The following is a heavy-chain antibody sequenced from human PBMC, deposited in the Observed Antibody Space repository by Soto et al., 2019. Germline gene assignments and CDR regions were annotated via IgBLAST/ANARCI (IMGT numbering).Heavy chain of an antibody. CDR1: GFTFSSYG. Sequence: GGSLRLSCAASGFTFSSYGMHWVRQAPGKGLEWVAVIWYDGSNKYYADSVKGRFTISRDNSKNTLYLQMNSLRAEDTAVYYCARDEVGLVLDYYYGMDVWGQGTTVTVSS. CDR3: ARDEVGLVLDYYYGMDV. J-gene: IGHJ6*02. V-gene: IGHV3-33*01. D-gene: IGHD6-19*01. CDR2: IWYDGSNK.